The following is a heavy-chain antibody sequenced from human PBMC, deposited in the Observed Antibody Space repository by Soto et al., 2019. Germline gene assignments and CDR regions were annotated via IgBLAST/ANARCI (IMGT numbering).Heavy chain of an antibody. V-gene: IGHV1-69*12. J-gene: IGHJ6*02. CDR2: IIPIFGTA. Sequence: QVQLVQSGAEVKKPGSSVKVSCKASGGTFSSYAISWVRQAPGQGLEWMGGIIPIFGTANYAQKFQGRVTITADESTSTAYTELSSLRSEDTAVYYCAGDSGDTAMVSYYYGMDVWGQGTTVTVCS. CDR3: AGDSGDTAMVSYYYGMDV. D-gene: IGHD5-18*01. CDR1: GGTFSSYA.